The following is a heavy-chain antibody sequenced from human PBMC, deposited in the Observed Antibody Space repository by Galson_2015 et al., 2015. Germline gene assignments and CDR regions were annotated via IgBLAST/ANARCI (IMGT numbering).Heavy chain of an antibody. V-gene: IGHV3-23*01. Sequence: SLRLSCAASGFTFSSSGMSWVRQAPGKGLKWVSAISNSGDSTYYPDSVKGRFTISRDNSKNTLYLQMSSLRAEDTALYYCAKEAHSTGGDFDYWGQGTLVTVSS. J-gene: IGHJ4*02. CDR3: AKEAHSTGGDFDY. D-gene: IGHD6-19*01. CDR1: GFTFSSSG. CDR2: ISNSGDST.